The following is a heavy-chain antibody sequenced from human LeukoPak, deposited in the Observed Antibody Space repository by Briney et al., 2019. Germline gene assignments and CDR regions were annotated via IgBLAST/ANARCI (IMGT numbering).Heavy chain of an antibody. V-gene: IGHV1-2*04. D-gene: IGHD5/OR15-5a*01. CDR3: AGLGSTVKGRIDP. Sequence: ASVNVSCKASGHHFTRYHVHWLRQAAGQGRKWMGGISPDRGDADIPQKFHGWVTMSRDTSTSPGYRGLSRLTSDDSAVYYCAGLGSTVKGRIDPWGQGTSVTVSS. CDR1: GHHFTRYH. J-gene: IGHJ5*02. CDR2: ISPDRGDA.